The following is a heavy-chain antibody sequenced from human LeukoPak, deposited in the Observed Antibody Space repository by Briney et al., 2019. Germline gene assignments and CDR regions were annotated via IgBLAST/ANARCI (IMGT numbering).Heavy chain of an antibody. CDR2: ISYDGSNK. D-gene: IGHD3-3*01. Sequence: PGGSLRLSCAASGFSFSSYGMHWVRQAPGKGLEWVAVISYDGSNKYYADSVKGRFTISRDNSKNTLYLQMNSLRAEDTAVYYCARGNSRQTLEWLTNYYYYYGMDVWGQGTTVTVSS. CDR1: GFSFSSYG. J-gene: IGHJ6*02. CDR3: ARGNSRQTLEWLTNYYYYYGMDV. V-gene: IGHV3-30*19.